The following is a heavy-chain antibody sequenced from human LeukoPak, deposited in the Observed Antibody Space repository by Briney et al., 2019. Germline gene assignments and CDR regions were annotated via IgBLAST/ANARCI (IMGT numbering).Heavy chain of an antibody. J-gene: IGHJ4*02. CDR1: GFTFSTYT. V-gene: IGHV3-23*01. Sequence: GGSLRLSCAASGFTFSTYTMYWVRHPPGKRLEWVSIIGNNGGGIHYADSVRGRFTISRDNSKNALYLQMNSLRVEDTAVYYCAKRVNSSSSPLIYWGQGTLVTVSS. D-gene: IGHD6-6*01. CDR3: AKRVNSSSSPLIY. CDR2: IGNNGGGI.